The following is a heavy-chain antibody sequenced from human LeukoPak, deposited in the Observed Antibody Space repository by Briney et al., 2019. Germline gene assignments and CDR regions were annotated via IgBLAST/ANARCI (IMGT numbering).Heavy chain of an antibody. CDR3: ARDQFEYGSGAYYYYMDV. CDR1: GFTFSSYA. J-gene: IGHJ6*03. D-gene: IGHD3-10*01. CDR2: ISYDGSNK. Sequence: GGSLRLSCAASGFTFSSYAMHRVRQAPGKGLEWVAVISYDGSNKYYADSVKGRFTISRDNSKNTLYLQMNSLRAEDTAVYYCARDQFEYGSGAYYYYMDVWGKGTTVTVSS. V-gene: IGHV3-30*01.